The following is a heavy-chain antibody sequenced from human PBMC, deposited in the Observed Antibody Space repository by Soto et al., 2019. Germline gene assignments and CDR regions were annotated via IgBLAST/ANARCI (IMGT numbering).Heavy chain of an antibody. Sequence: GSLRLSCAASGFTFSTYGMHWVRQAPGKGLEWVALISYDGRKTYYADSVKGRLSISRDNSKNTLYLQMNNLRLEDTAVYSCAKSGFDSDVDYWGQGTLVTVSS. CDR2: ISYDGRKT. CDR1: GFTFSTYG. J-gene: IGHJ4*02. V-gene: IGHV3-30*18. D-gene: IGHD5-12*01. CDR3: AKSGFDSDVDY.